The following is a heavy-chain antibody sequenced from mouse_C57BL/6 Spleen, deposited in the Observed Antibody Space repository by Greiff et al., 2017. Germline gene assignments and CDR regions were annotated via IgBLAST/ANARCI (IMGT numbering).Heavy chain of an antibody. J-gene: IGHJ2*01. CDR3: YYGPLDY. CDR1: GYTFTSYT. D-gene: IGHD1-1*02. V-gene: IGHV1-4*01. Sequence: VKLVESGAELARPGASVKMSCKASGYTFTSYTMHWVKQRPGQGLEWIGYINPSSGYTKYNQKFKDKATLTADKSSSTAYMQLSSLTSEDSAVYYCYYGPLDYWGQGTTLTVSS. CDR2: INPSSGYT.